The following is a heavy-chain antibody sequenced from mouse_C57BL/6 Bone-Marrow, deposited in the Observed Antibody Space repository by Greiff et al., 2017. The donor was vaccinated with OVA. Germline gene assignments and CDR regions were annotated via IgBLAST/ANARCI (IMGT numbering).Heavy chain of an antibody. Sequence: EVNVVESGGGLVQPGGSLKLSCAASGFPFSDYGMAWVRQAPRTGPEWVAFISNLAYSIYSADTVTGRFTISRENAKNTLYLEMSSLRAEDTAMYYCARRGYAMDYWGQGTSVTVSS. J-gene: IGHJ4*01. CDR3: ARRGYAMDY. V-gene: IGHV5-15*04. CDR1: GFPFSDYG. CDR2: ISNLAYSI.